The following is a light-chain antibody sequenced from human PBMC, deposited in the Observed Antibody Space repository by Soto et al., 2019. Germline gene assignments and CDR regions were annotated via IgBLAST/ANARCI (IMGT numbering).Light chain of an antibody. V-gene: IGKV1-39*01. CDR1: QSISSY. CDR2: AAS. CDR3: QQSYSTLGIT. Sequence: DIQMTQSPSSLSASVGDRVTITCRASQSISSYLNWYQQKPGKAPKLLIYAASSLQGGVPSRFSGSGSGTDFTLTISSLQPEDFATYYCQQSYSTLGITFGEGTRLEIK. J-gene: IGKJ5*01.